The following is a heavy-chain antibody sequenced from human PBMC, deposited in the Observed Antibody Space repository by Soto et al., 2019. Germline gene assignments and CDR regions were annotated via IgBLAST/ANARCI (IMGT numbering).Heavy chain of an antibody. D-gene: IGHD1-26*01. CDR1: GFTFSSYS. CDR2: ISSSSSYI. CDR3: ARDGYSGSYPGAFDI. Sequence: GGSLRLSCAASGFTFSSYSMNWVRQAPGKGLEWVSSISSSSSYIYYADSVKGRFTISRDNAKNSLYLQMNSLRAEDTAVYYCARDGYSGSYPGAFDIWGQGTMVTVSS. V-gene: IGHV3-21*01. J-gene: IGHJ3*02.